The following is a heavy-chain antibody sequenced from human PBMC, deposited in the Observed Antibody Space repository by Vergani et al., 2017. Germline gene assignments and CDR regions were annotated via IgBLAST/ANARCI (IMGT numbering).Heavy chain of an antibody. CDR2: TWYDGNNK. CDR3: ARDLRLLYNRFDP. V-gene: IGHV3-33*01. CDR1: GSTFTQYG. D-gene: IGHD1-14*01. J-gene: IGHJ5*02. Sequence: QVQLVESGGGVVQPGRSLRLSCAASGSTFTQYGMHWVRQAPGKGLEWVAVTWYDGNNKQYADSVKGRFTISRDNSKSTMYLQMNSLRDEDTGVYYCARDLRLLYNRFDPWGQGTLVTVSS.